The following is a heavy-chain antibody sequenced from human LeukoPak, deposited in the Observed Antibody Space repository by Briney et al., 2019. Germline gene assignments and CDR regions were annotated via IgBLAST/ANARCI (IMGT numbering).Heavy chain of an antibody. V-gene: IGHV3-30*02. CDR3: AKAHVVVVAACDY. D-gene: IGHD2-15*01. CDR1: GFTFSSYG. Sequence: PGGSLRLSCAESGFTFSSYGMHWVRQAPGKGLEWVAYIRYDGSNKYYADSVKGRFTISRDNSKNTPYLQMNSLRAEDTAVYYCAKAHVVVVAACDYWGQGTLVTVS. CDR2: IRYDGSNK. J-gene: IGHJ4*02.